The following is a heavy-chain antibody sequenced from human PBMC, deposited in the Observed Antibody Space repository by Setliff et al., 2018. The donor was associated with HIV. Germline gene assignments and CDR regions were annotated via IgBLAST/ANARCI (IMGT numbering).Heavy chain of an antibody. CDR1: GFSLNNLRMS. CDR2: VLANDEK. D-gene: IGHD3-9*01. CDR3: ARISYDILTGYPCAFDP. Sequence: SGPTLVNPTETLTLTCTVSGFSLNNLRMSVTWIRQPPGKALEWLGNVLANDEKSYTASLKTRLTISKDTSKSQVVLTMSNMDPVDTATYYCARISYDILTGYPCAFDPWGQGALVTVSS. J-gene: IGHJ5*02. V-gene: IGHV2-26*01.